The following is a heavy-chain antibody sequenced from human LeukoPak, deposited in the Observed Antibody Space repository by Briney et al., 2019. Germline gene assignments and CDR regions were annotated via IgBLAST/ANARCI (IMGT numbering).Heavy chain of an antibody. Sequence: ASVKVSCKASNYTFTSYGISWVRQAPGQGLEWMAWINAYNGDTNYAQKFQGRVTLTTETSTSTAYMELRSLRSDDTAVYFCARDGSGVWFDYWGQGTLVAVSS. CDR2: INAYNGDT. D-gene: IGHD3-10*01. J-gene: IGHJ4*02. CDR1: NYTFTSYG. V-gene: IGHV1-18*01. CDR3: ARDGSGVWFDY.